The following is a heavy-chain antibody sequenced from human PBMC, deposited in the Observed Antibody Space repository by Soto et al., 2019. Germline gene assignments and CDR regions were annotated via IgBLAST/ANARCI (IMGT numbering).Heavy chain of an antibody. J-gene: IGHJ3*02. D-gene: IGHD5-12*01. Sequence: EVQLVESGGGLVKPGGSLRLSCAASGFTFSSYSMNWVRQAPGKGLEWVSSISSSSSYIYYADSVKGRFTISRDNAKNSLCVQRNSLRSEDTAVYYCARDHGGGGYDSTGAFDIWGQGTMVTVSS. CDR1: GFTFSSYS. CDR2: ISSSSSYI. V-gene: IGHV3-21*01. CDR3: ARDHGGGGYDSTGAFDI.